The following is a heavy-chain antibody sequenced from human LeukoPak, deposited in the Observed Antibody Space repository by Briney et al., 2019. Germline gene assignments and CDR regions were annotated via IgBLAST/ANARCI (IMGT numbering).Heavy chain of an antibody. CDR1: GVTCSIDG. CDR2: IWYDGSNK. D-gene: IGHD3-16*02. Sequence: GGSLRLSCAAPGVTCSIDGMHWVRQAPGKGLECVSVIWYDGSNKYYADSVKGRFTISRENSKTTLYLKMNRLRAEDTAVYYCARDHLGIRMLSLGIDYWGQGTLVTVSS. V-gene: IGHV3-33*01. J-gene: IGHJ4*02. CDR3: ARDHLGIRMLSLGIDY.